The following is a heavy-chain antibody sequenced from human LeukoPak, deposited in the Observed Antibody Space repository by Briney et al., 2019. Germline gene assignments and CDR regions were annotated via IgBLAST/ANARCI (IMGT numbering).Heavy chain of an antibody. J-gene: IGHJ4*02. CDR3: ARGRDTSETTPPLAY. CDR2: IHPNSGGP. CDR1: GYTSTAYY. V-gene: IGHV1-2*02. Sequence: ASVKVSCKPSGYTSTAYYMHWVRQAPGQGLEWMGWIHPNSGGPNYAQKFQGRVTMTRDTSVNTVYMDLSRLTSDDTAVYYCARGRDTSETTPPLAYWGQGTLVTVSS. D-gene: IGHD1-1*01.